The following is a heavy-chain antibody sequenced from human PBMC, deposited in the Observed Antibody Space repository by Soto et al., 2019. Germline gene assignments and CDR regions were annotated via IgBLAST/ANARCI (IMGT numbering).Heavy chain of an antibody. J-gene: IGHJ4*02. CDR1: GLTFGSRA. D-gene: IGHD3-10*01. V-gene: IGHV3-23*01. CDR3: ARGSTDSYPGSRIFDF. Sequence: GGSLRLSCVASGLTFGSRAMTWVRQAPGEGLQWVSTITDTGGDAKYADSVRGRFVISRDNSKRTLYLQMTSLTAEDSAMYYCARGSTDSYPGSRIFDFWGRGTLVTVSS. CDR2: ITDTGGDA.